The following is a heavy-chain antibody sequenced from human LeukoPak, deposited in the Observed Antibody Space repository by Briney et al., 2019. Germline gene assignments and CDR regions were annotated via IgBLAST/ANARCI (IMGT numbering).Heavy chain of an antibody. CDR2: YDGSNK. J-gene: IGHJ4*02. V-gene: IGHV3-30*02. Sequence: YDGSNKYYADSVKGRFTTSRDNSRNTLYLEMNSLRAEDTAVYYCAKDLSHYNSGGFRYFNYWGQGTLVTVSS. D-gene: IGHD3-22*01. CDR3: AKDLSHYNSGGFRYFNY.